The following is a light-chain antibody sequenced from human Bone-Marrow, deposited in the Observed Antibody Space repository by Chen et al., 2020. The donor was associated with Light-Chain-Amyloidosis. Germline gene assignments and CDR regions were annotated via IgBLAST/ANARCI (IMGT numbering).Light chain of an antibody. V-gene: IGLV3-25*03. CDR3: QSADSSGTYEVI. CDR1: DLPTKY. CDR2: RDT. J-gene: IGLJ2*01. Sequence: SYELTQPPSVSVSPGQTARIPCSGDDLPTKYAYWYQQKPGQAPVLVIHRDTERPSGISEGFSGSSSGTTATLTISGAQAEDEADYHCQSADSSGTYEVIFGGGTKLTVL.